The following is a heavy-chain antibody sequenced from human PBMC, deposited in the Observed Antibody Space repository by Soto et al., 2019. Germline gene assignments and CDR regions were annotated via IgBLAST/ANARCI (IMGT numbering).Heavy chain of an antibody. CDR2: ISGSGGSA. V-gene: IGHV3-23*01. Sequence: GGSLRLSCAASGFTFSSYAMSWVRQAPGKGLEWVSGISGSGGSAYYADSVKGRFTTSRDNSKDTLYLQMSSLRADDTALYYSAKVPGYCGGGSCYWYVDLWGRGALVTVSS. CDR3: AKVPGYCGGGSCYWYVDL. J-gene: IGHJ2*01. D-gene: IGHD2-21*01. CDR1: GFTFSSYA.